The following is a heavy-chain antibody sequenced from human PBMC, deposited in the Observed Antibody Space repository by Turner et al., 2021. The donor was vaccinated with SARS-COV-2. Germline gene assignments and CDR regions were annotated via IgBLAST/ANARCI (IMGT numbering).Heavy chain of an antibody. CDR1: GDSISTSHDY. J-gene: IGHJ5*01. D-gene: IGHD3-10*01. CDR3: MRHDHYGSASINWFNS. CDR2: IYYSGRT. Sequence: QLQFQESGPGLVRPSETLSLICTVSGDSISTSHDYWGWIRQPPGKGLEWIGSIYYSGRTFYNPSVKSRVTISVDTSKNDFSLQLSSGTAADTAVYYCMRHDHYGSASINWFNSWGQGTLVTVSS. V-gene: IGHV4-39*01.